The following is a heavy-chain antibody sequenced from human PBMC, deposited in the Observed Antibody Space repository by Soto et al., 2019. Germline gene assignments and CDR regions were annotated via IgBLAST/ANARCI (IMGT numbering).Heavy chain of an antibody. Sequence: EVQLLESGGGLEQPGGSLRLSCAASGFTFSAFAMRWVRQAPGKGLEWVSTITEGGGTPFYADSVKSRFTISRDNSKNTLHLQMTTLRAEDTAVYFCANRNRYYFYSWGQGSLLTVSS. CDR3: ANRNRYYFYS. CDR2: ITEGGGTP. V-gene: IGHV3-23*01. J-gene: IGHJ4*02. CDR1: GFTFSAFA.